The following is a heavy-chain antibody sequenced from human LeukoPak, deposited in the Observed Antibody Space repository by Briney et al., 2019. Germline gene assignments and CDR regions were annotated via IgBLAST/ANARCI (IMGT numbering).Heavy chain of an antibody. D-gene: IGHD3-16*02. J-gene: IGHJ4*02. CDR1: GFTFSSYW. CDR2: IKQDGSEK. Sequence: GGSLRLSCAASGFTFSSYWMSWVRQAPGKGLEWVVNIKQDGSEKYYVDSVKGRFTISRDNAKNSLYLQMNSLRAEDTAVYYCARLRRVELSPGPVDYWGQGTLVTVSS. V-gene: IGHV3-7*01. CDR3: ARLRRVELSPGPVDY.